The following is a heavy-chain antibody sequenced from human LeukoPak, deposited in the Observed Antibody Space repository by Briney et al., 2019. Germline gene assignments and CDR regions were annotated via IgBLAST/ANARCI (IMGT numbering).Heavy chain of an antibody. J-gene: IGHJ4*02. D-gene: IGHD6-19*01. V-gene: IGHV3-23*01. CDR1: GFTFSNFA. CDR3: AKMVHTEQWLVPFDY. CDR2: ISGSGGST. Sequence: GGSLRLSCAASGFTFSNFAMNWVRQAPGKGLEWVSTISGSGGSTCYADSVKGRFTISRDNSKNTLYLQMNSLRAEDTAVYYCAKMVHTEQWLVPFDYWGQGTLVTVSS.